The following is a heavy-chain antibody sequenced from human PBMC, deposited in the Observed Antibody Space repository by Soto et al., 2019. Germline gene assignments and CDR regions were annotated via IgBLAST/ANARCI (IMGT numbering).Heavy chain of an antibody. J-gene: IGHJ6*02. D-gene: IGHD6-19*01. CDR3: ARGGIIAVAGNYYYYGMDF. CDR2: INPNSGGT. CDR1: GYTFTGYY. Sequence: ASVKVSCKASGYTFTGYYMHWVRQAPGQGLEWMGWINPNSGGTNYAQKFQGWVTMTRDTSISTAYMELSRLRSDDTAVYYCARGGIIAVAGNYYYYGMDFWGQGTTVTVSS. V-gene: IGHV1-2*04.